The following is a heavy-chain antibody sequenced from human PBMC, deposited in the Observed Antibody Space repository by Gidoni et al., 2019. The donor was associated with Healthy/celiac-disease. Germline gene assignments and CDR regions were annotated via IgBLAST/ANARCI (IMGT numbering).Heavy chain of an antibody. CDR2: MNPNSGNT. CDR3: ARVSGRPRLQLVPAY. D-gene: IGHD6-6*01. CDR1: GYTFTSYD. V-gene: IGHV1-8*01. Sequence: QVQLVQSRDEVKKPGASVQVSCKATGYTFTSYDINWVRQATGQGLEWMGWMNPNSGNTGYAQKFQGRVTMTRNTSISTAYMELSSLRSEDTAVYYCARVSGRPRLQLVPAYWGQGTLVTVSS. J-gene: IGHJ4*02.